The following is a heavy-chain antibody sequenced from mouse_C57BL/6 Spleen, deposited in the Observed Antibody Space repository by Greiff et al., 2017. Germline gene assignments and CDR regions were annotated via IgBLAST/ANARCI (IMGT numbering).Heavy chain of an antibody. CDR2: IYPGSGST. CDR3: GRGYGNDPYYYAMDY. Sequence: QVQLQQPGAELVKPGASVKMSCKASGYTFTSYWITWVKQRPGQGLEWIGVIYPGSGSTNYNEKFKSKATLTVDTSSSTAYMQLSSLTSEDSAVYYCGRGYGNDPYYYAMDYWGQGTSVTVSS. CDR1: GYTFTSYW. D-gene: IGHD2-2*01. J-gene: IGHJ4*01. V-gene: IGHV1-55*01.